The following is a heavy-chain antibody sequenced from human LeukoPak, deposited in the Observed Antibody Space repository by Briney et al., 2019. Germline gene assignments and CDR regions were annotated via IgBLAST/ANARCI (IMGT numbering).Heavy chain of an antibody. V-gene: IGHV3-74*01. D-gene: IGHD3-10*01. Sequence: SGGSLRLSCAASGFTFSSYWMHWVRQAPGKGLVWVSRINSDGSSTSYADSVKGRFTISRDNARNSLSLQMNSLRAEDTAVYYCAKVTYGSGTYGAFDYWGQGTLVTVSS. CDR3: AKVTYGSGTYGAFDY. J-gene: IGHJ4*02. CDR1: GFTFSSYW. CDR2: INSDGSST.